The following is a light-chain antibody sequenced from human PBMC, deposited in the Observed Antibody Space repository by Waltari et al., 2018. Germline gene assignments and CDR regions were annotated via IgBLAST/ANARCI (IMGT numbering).Light chain of an antibody. CDR2: DVN. CDR1: SGDVGGYNN. CDR3: NSYTGSSTSVL. Sequence: QSALTQPASVSGSPGQSITISCTGTSGDVGGYNNVAWYQHHPGKAPKLIIYDVNKRPSGVSNRFSGSKSGNTASLTISGLQADDEADYYCNSYTGSSTSVLFGGGTKLTVL. J-gene: IGLJ3*02. V-gene: IGLV2-14*03.